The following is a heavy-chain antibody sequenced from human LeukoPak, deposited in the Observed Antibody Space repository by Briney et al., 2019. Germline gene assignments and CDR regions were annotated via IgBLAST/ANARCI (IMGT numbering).Heavy chain of an antibody. V-gene: IGHV3-21*01. CDR3: ARDPMVRGVIRYYYYMDV. Sequence: GGTLRLSCATSGFIFSHYGMNWVRQAPGKGLEWVSSISSSSYIYYADSVKGRFTISRDNAKNSLYLQMNSLRAEDTAVYYCARDPMVRGVIRYYYYMDVWGKGTTVTVSS. CDR1: GFIFSHYG. CDR2: ISSSSYI. D-gene: IGHD3-10*01. J-gene: IGHJ6*03.